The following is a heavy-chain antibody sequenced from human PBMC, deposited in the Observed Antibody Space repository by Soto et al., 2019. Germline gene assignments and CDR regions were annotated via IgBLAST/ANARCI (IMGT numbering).Heavy chain of an antibody. CDR2: ISSSGTTI. J-gene: IGHJ6*02. V-gene: IGHV3-48*02. D-gene: IGHD1-1*01. CDR1: GFTFSNYN. Sequence: EVQLLESGGGLVQPGGSLRLSCAASGFTFSNYNMNWVRQAPGKGLEWVSYISSSGTTIYNADSVKGRFTISRDNVKNSMYLQMNSLRDEDTAVYFCVRDGATSLTTYFYGMDVWGQGTTVTVSS. CDR3: VRDGATSLTTYFYGMDV.